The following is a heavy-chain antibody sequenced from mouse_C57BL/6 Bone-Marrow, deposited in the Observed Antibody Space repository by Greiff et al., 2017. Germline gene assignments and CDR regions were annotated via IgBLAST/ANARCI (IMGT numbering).Heavy chain of an antibody. CDR2: IYPGSGNT. J-gene: IGHJ4*01. CDR3: ASCRYAMDY. CDR1: GYTFTSYG. Sequence: QVQLKESGAELARPGASVKLSCKASGYTFTSYGISWVKQRPGQGLEWIGEIYPGSGNTYYNEKFKGKATLTADKSSSTAYMELRSLTSEDSAVYFCASCRYAMDYRGRGTSVTDSS. V-gene: IGHV1-81*01.